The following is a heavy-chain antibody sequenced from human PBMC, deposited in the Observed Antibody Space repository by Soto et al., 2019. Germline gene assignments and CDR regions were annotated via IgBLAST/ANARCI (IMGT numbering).Heavy chain of an antibody. J-gene: IGHJ6*02. D-gene: IGHD1-1*01. Sequence: GPQVKVSCTASGGTFSSYAISWVRQAPGQGLEWMGGIIPIFGTANYAQKFQGRVTITADKSTSTAYMELSSLRSEDTAVYYCAREYSYYYYGMDVWGQGTTVTVSS. V-gene: IGHV1-69*06. CDR1: GGTFSSYA. CDR2: IIPIFGTA. CDR3: AREYSYYYYGMDV.